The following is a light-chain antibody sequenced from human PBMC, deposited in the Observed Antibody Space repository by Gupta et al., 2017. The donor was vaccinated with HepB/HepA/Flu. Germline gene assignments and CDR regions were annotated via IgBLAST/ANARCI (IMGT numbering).Light chain of an antibody. CDR3: WLSYSGVRV. Sequence: QAVLTQAPSLPVSPGGTVTLTCRSSTGPVTNGHYPYWFQKKPAQAPRTLIYDTTHRQSWTPARFSGSLLGGKTALTLSGAQSEDEAYYYCWLSYSGVRVFGGGTKLTVL. CDR1: TGPVTNGHY. J-gene: IGLJ3*02. V-gene: IGLV7-46*01. CDR2: DTT.